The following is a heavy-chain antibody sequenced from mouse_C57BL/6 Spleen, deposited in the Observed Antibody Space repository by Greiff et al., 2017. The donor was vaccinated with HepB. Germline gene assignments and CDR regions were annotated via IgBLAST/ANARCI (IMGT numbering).Heavy chain of an antibody. CDR1: GYTFTDYE. CDR3: TREENGSSYRYFDV. V-gene: IGHV1-15*01. D-gene: IGHD1-1*01. Sequence: VQLQQSGAELVRPGASVTLSCKASGYTFTDYEMHWVKQTPVHGLEWIGAIDPETGGTAYNQKFKGKAILTADKSSSTAYMELRSLTSEDAAVYYWTREENGSSYRYFDVWGTGTTVTVSS. J-gene: IGHJ1*03. CDR2: IDPETGGT.